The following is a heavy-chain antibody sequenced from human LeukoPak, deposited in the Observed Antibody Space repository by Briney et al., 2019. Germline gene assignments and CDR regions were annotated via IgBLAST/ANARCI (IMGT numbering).Heavy chain of an antibody. CDR2: IIPIFGTA. Sequence: ASVKVPCKASGGTFSSYAISWVRQAPGQGLEWMGGIIPIFGTANYAQKFQGRVTITADESTSTAYMELSSLRSEDTAVYYCARYYYDSSGYLGNYYYYGMDVWGQGTTVTVSS. J-gene: IGHJ6*02. V-gene: IGHV1-69*13. CDR3: ARYYYDSSGYLGNYYYYGMDV. CDR1: GGTFSSYA. D-gene: IGHD3-22*01.